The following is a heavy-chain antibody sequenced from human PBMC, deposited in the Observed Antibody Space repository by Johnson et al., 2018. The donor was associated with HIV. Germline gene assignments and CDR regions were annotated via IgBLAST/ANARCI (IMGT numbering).Heavy chain of an antibody. V-gene: IGHV3-9*01. CDR3: AKDRDLAAAGTDAFDI. CDR2: ISWNSGSI. CDR1: GFTFDDYA. D-gene: IGHD6-13*01. J-gene: IGHJ3*02. Sequence: VQLVESGGGLIKPGGSLRLSCAASGFTFDDYAMHWVRQAPGKGLEWVSGISWNSGSIGYADSVKGRFTISRDNAKNSLNLQMNSLRAEDTALYYCAKDRDLAAAGTDAFDIWGQGTMVTVSS.